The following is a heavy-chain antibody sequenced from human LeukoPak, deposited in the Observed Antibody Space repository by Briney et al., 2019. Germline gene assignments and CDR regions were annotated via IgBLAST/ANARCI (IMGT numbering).Heavy chain of an antibody. CDR3: ARVDSGYDYIYY. J-gene: IGHJ4*02. CDR1: GFTFSSYS. Sequence: PGGSLRLSCAASGFTFSSYSMNWVRQAPGKGLEWVSYISSSSSYIYYADSVKGRFTISRDNAKNSLYLQMNSPRAEDTAVYYCARVDSGYDYIYYWGQGTLVTVSS. V-gene: IGHV3-21*01. CDR2: ISSSSSYI. D-gene: IGHD5-12*01.